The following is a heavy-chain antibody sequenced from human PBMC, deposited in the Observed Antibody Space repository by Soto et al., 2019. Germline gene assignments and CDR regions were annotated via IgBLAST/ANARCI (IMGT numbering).Heavy chain of an antibody. CDR3: ASLVVTAHNWFDP. V-gene: IGHV4-30-4*01. J-gene: IGHJ5*02. CDR2: IYYSGST. D-gene: IGHD2-21*02. CDR1: GGSISSGDYY. Sequence: QVQLQESGPGLVKPSQTLSLTCTVSGGSISSGDYYWGWIRQPPGKGLEWIGYIYYSGSTYYNPYLKSRVTISIDTSTNLFYLKLSSVTAADTDVYYCASLVVTAHNWFDPWGQVTLCTVSS.